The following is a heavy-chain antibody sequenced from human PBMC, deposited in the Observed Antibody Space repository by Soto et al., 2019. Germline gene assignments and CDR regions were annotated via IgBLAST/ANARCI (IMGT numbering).Heavy chain of an antibody. CDR1: GFTFSSYA. V-gene: IGHV3-23*01. CDR2: ISGSGGST. Sequence: GGSLRLSCAASGFTFSSYAMSWVRQAPGKGLEWVSAISGSGGSTYYADSVKGRFTISRDNSKNTLYLQMNSLRAEDTAVYYCAKSAYSLRYYYYCMDVWGQGTMVTVSS. J-gene: IGHJ6*02. D-gene: IGHD2-21*01. CDR3: AKSAYSLRYYYYCMDV.